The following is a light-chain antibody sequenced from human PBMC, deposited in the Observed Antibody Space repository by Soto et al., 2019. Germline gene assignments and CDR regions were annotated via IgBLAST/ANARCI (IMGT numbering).Light chain of an antibody. V-gene: IGKV3-20*01. CDR3: QQYISSPLT. CDR1: QSVSSSY. J-gene: IGKJ1*01. Sequence: EIVLTHSPGTLSLSPCERATLSFSASQSVSSSYLAWYQQKPGQAPRLLIYGASSRATGIPDRFSGSGSGTDFTLTISRLEPEDFAVYYCQQYISSPLTFGQGTKVDIK. CDR2: GAS.